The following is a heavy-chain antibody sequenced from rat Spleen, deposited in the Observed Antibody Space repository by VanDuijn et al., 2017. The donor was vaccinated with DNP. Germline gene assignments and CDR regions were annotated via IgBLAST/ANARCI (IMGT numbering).Heavy chain of an antibody. D-gene: IGHD5-1*01. CDR2: ITSSGRNT. J-gene: IGHJ3*01. CDR1: GFTFSDYN. V-gene: IGHV5S23*01. CDR3: ARGLGAQNWFAY. Sequence: EVQLVESGGGLVQPGRSLKLSCAASGFTFSDYNMAWVRQAPGKGLEWVSSITSSGRNTYYLDSVKGRFTISRDDAKNTLYLQMNSLRSEDTATYYCARGLGAQNWFAYWGQGTLVTVSS.